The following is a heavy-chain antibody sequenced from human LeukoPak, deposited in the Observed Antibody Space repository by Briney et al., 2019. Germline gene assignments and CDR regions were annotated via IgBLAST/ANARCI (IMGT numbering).Heavy chain of an antibody. J-gene: IGHJ3*02. CDR1: GGSISSSNW. CDR2: IYHSGII. CDR3: ARKDWNDVRAFDI. Sequence: PSGTLSLTCTVSGGSISSSNWWSWVRQLPGKGLEWIGEIYHSGIINYNPSLRSRVTISVDKSKNQFSLNLSSVTAADTAVYYCARKDWNDVRAFDIWGQGTMVTVSS. V-gene: IGHV4-4*02. D-gene: IGHD1-1*01.